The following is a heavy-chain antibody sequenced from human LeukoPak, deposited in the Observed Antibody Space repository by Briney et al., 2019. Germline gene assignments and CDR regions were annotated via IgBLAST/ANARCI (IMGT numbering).Heavy chain of an antibody. Sequence: SQTLSLTCAISGDSFSSNSAAWTWLGQSPSRGLEWLGRTYYRSKWYNDYAVSVKSRITINPDTSKNQFSLQLNSVTPEDTAVYYCARGSREMDVWGKGTTVTVSS. V-gene: IGHV6-1*01. CDR3: ARGSREMDV. J-gene: IGHJ6*04. CDR1: GDSFSSNSAA. CDR2: TYYRSKWYN. D-gene: IGHD1-26*01.